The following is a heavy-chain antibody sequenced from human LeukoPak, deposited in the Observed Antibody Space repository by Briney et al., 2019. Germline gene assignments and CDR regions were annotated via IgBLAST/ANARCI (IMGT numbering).Heavy chain of an antibody. CDR2: ISYDGSNT. D-gene: IGHD2-2*01. CDR3: ARAGYCSSTSCSYYYHYYGMDV. J-gene: IGHJ6*02. CDR1: GFTFSGYG. V-gene: IGHV3-30*03. Sequence: GGSLRLSCAASGFTFSGYGMHWVRQAPGKVLEWVAVISYDGSNTHYADSVKGRFTISRDNSKHTIFLQMNSLSPEDPAVYYCARAGYCSSTSCSYYYHYYGMDVWGQGTTVTVSS.